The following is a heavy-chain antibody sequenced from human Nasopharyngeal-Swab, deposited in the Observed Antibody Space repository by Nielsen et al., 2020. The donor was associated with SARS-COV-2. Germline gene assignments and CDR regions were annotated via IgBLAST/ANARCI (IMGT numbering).Heavy chain of an antibody. Sequence: SETLSLTCTASGGSVSSGSYYWSWIRQPPGKGLEWIGYIYYSGSTNYNPSLKSRVTISVDTSKNQFSLKLSSVTAADTAVYYCARGRQYQPLFIFVEDAFDIWGQGTVVTVSS. J-gene: IGHJ3*02. V-gene: IGHV4-61*01. CDR2: IYYSGST. CDR1: GGSVSSGSYY. CDR3: ARGRQYQPLFIFVEDAFDI. D-gene: IGHD2-2*01.